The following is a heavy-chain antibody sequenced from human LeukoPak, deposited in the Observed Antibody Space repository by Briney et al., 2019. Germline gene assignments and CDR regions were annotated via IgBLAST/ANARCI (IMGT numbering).Heavy chain of an antibody. CDR2: INPNSGGT. CDR3: ARVRKMVGSAFDI. Sequence: ASVKVSCTASGYTFTGYYMHWVRQAPGQGLEWMGWINPNSGGTNYAQKFQGRVTMTRDTSISTAYMELSRLRSDDTAVYYCARVRKMVGSAFDIWGQGTMVTVSS. D-gene: IGHD2-15*01. CDR1: GYTFTGYY. V-gene: IGHV1-2*02. J-gene: IGHJ3*02.